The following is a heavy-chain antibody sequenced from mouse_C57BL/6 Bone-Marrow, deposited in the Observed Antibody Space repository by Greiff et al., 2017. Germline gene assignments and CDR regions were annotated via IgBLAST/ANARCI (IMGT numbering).Heavy chain of an antibody. CDR1: GFTFSDYG. Sequence: EVKLMESGGGLVKPGGSLKLSCAASGFTFSDYGMHWVRQAPEKGLEWVAYISSGSSTIYYADTVKGRFTISRDNAKNTLFMQMTSLRSEDTAMDYCARDGNIDYYYAMDYWGQGTSVTVSS. D-gene: IGHD2-1*01. CDR2: ISSGSSTI. V-gene: IGHV5-17*01. CDR3: ARDGNIDYYYAMDY. J-gene: IGHJ4*01.